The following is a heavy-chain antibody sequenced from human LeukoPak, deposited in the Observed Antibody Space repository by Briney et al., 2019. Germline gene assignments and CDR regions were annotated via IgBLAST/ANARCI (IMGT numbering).Heavy chain of an antibody. J-gene: IGHJ6*02. V-gene: IGHV1-18*01. CDR1: GYTFTSYG. CDR3: ARDRPSHYDFWSGYSYYYGMDV. CDR2: ISAYNGNT. D-gene: IGHD3-3*01. Sequence: ASVKVSCKASGYTFTSYGISRVRQAPGQGLEWMGWISAYNGNTNYAQKLQGRVTMTTDTSTSTAYMELRSLRSDDTAVYYCARDRPSHYDFWSGYSYYYGMDVWGQGTTVTVSS.